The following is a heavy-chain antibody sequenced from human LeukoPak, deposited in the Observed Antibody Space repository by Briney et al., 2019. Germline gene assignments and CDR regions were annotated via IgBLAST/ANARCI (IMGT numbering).Heavy chain of an antibody. V-gene: IGHV4-59*01. CDR2: IYYTGST. J-gene: IGHJ4*02. D-gene: IGHD6-19*01. CDR1: GGSITNYY. Sequence: SETLSLTCTVSGGSITNYYWSWIRQPPGKGLEWIGSIYYTGSTNYNPSLKSRVTISVDTSKNQFSLKLSSVTAADTAVYYCARGTYSSGWLPFGYWGQGALVTVSS. CDR3: ARGTYSSGWLPFGY.